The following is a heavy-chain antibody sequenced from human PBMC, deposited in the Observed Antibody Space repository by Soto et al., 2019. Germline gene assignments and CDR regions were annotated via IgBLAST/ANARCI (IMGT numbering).Heavy chain of an antibody. V-gene: IGHV3-53*01. J-gene: IGHJ4*02. CDR3: GTPPGGGGY. Sequence: EVQLVESGGGLIQPGGSLRLSCAVSGFTVSNNYMSWVRQAPGKGLEGVSVIYSGGYTAYGDSVKGRFTISRDNSKNTLYLQKKRLRAPDPAGYFWGTPPGGGGYWGQGTLVTVSS. D-gene: IGHD3-10*01. CDR1: GFTVSNNY. CDR2: IYSGGYT.